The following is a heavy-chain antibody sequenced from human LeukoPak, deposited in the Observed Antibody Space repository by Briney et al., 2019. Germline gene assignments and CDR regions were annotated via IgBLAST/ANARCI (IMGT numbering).Heavy chain of an antibody. J-gene: IGHJ4*02. V-gene: IGHV4-59*08. CDR2: IHSSGNT. D-gene: IGHD1-26*01. CDR3: AGHLYSATYYY. CDR1: GFTFSNYA. Sequence: GSLRLSCAASGFTFSNYAMSWIRQPPGKGLEWIGYIHSSGNTNYNPALKSRVTISVDTSKNQFSLKVTSVTAADTAVYYCAGHLYSATYYYWGQGTLVTISS.